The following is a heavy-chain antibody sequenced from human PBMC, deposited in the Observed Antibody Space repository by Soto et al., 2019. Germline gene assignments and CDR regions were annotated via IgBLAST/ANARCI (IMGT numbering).Heavy chain of an antibody. CDR3: ARDFRTYSHGVDV. J-gene: IGHJ6*02. D-gene: IGHD4-4*01. Sequence: ASVKVSCKASGYPFTGPYIYWVRRAPGQGLEWMGWINPSSGGTEFAEKFQGRVTVTRDTSIRTVFLELNSLTSDDTGVYFCARDFRTYSHGVDVWDQGTTVTVSS. CDR2: INPSSGGT. V-gene: IGHV1-2*02. CDR1: GYPFTGPY.